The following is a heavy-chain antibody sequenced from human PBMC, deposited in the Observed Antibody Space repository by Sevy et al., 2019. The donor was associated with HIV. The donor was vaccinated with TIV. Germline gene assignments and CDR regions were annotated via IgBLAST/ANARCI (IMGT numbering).Heavy chain of an antibody. CDR2: ISDYNGYT. J-gene: IGHJ6*02. Sequence: ASVKVSCKASGYTFSSYGISWVRQAPGQGLEWMGWISDYNGYTNYAHKFQGRVTMSTETSTRTAYMGLRGLRSDDTAVYFCAGEGYYYRSGTYRPPNYYGMDVWGQGTAVTVSS. V-gene: IGHV1-18*01. CDR3: AGEGYYYRSGTYRPPNYYGMDV. CDR1: GYTFSSYG. D-gene: IGHD3-10*01.